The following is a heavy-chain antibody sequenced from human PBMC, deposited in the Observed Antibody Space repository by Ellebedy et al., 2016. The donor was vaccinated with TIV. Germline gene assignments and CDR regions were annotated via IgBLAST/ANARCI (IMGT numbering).Heavy chain of an antibody. CDR1: RYTLTELS. J-gene: IGHJ6*02. CDR2: FDPEDGET. D-gene: IGHD4-17*01. CDR3: ARNLIINYGDYATSGMDV. V-gene: IGHV1-24*01. Sequence: ASVKVSXKVSRYTLTELSMHWVRQAPGKGLEWMGGFDPEDGETIYAQKFQGRVTMTEDTSTDTAYMELSSLRSEDTAVYYCARNLIINYGDYATSGMDVWGQGTTVTVSS.